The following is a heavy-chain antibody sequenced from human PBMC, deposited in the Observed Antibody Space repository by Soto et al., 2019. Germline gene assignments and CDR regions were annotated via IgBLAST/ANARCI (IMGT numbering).Heavy chain of an antibody. CDR3: ARDRSSSWYGYFDY. V-gene: IGHV3-48*01. CDR1: GFTFSSYS. J-gene: IGHJ4*02. D-gene: IGHD6-13*01. CDR2: ISSSSSTI. Sequence: GGSLRLSCAASGFTFSSYSMNWVRQAPGKGLEWVSYISSSSSTIYYADSVKGRFTISRDNAKNSLYLQMNSLRAEDTAVYHCARDRSSSWYGYFDYWGQGTLVTVSS.